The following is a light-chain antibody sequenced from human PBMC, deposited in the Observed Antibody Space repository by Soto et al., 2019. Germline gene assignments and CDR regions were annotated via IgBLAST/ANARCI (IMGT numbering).Light chain of an antibody. V-gene: IGKV3D-20*02. J-gene: IGKJ5*01. Sequence: LSHSPRGLYLSKRERHSLSCRTSETLSSSYLAWYQQKPGQAPRLLMYDASNRATGIPARFSGSGSGTDFTLTIISLEPEDCAVYYCQHRNNWLDPFGQGTRLEI. CDR3: QHRNNWLDP. CDR2: DAS. CDR1: ETLSSSY.